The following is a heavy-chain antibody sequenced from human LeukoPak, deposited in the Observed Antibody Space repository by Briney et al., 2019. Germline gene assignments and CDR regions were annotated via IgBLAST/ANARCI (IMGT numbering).Heavy chain of an antibody. V-gene: IGHV4-59*05. D-gene: IGHD3-10*01. J-gene: IGHJ4*02. CDR3: ARTRYYYNSRSYGAPYYFDY. Sequence: SETLSLTCTVSGGSISSYYWSWVRQPPGKGLEWIGSIYYSGSTYYNPSLKSRVTISVDTSKNQFSLKLSSVTAADTAVYYCARTRYYYNSRSYGAPYYFDYWGQGTLVTVSS. CDR1: GGSISSYY. CDR2: IYYSGST.